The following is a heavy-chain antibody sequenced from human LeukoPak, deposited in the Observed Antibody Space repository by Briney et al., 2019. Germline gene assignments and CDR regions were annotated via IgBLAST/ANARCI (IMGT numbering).Heavy chain of an antibody. D-gene: IGHD1-26*01. V-gene: IGHV4-39*01. J-gene: IGHJ5*02. CDR3: ARHEYSGSYYELSWFDP. CDR2: IYYSGST. Sequence: SSETLSLTCTVSGGSISSSGYYWGWIRQPPGKGLEWIASIYYSGSTYYNPSLKSRVTISVDTSKNQLSLKLSSLTAADTAVYYCARHEYSGSYYELSWFDPWGQGTLVTVSS. CDR1: GGSISSSGYY.